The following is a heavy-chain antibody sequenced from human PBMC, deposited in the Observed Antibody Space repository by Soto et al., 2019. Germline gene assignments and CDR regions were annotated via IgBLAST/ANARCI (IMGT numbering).Heavy chain of an antibody. CDR2: IYSSGST. CDR3: ARRGSGSYSDY. CDR1: GGSISNSY. Sequence: PSETLSLTCTVSGGSISNSYWSWIRQSPEKGLEWIGYIYSSGSTNYNPSLKSRVTISVDTSKNQFSLKLSSVTAADTAVYYCARRGSGSYSDYWGQGTLVTVSS. J-gene: IGHJ4*02. V-gene: IGHV4-4*08. D-gene: IGHD3-10*01.